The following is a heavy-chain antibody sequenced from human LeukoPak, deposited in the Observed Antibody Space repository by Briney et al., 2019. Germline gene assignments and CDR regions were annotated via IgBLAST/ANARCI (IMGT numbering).Heavy chain of an antibody. Sequence: ASVKVSCKASGYTFTGYYMHWVRQAPGQGLEWMGWINPNSGGTNYAQKFQGRVTMTRDTSISTAYMELSRLRSDDTAVYYCARGSPQSHCSSTSCQSGVWFDPWGQGTLVTVSS. D-gene: IGHD2-2*01. V-gene: IGHV1-2*02. CDR3: ARGSPQSHCSSTSCQSGVWFDP. CDR2: INPNSGGT. CDR1: GYTFTGYY. J-gene: IGHJ5*02.